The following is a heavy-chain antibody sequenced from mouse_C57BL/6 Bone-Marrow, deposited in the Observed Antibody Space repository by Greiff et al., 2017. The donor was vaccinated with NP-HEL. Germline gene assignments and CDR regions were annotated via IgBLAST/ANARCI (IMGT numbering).Heavy chain of an antibody. J-gene: IGHJ1*03. V-gene: IGHV1-26*01. D-gene: IGHD2-5*01. CDR2: INPNNGGI. CDR3: ERDYSNGYFDV. CDR1: GYTFTDYY. Sequence: VQLQQSGPGLVKPGASVKISCKASGYTFTDYYMNWVKQSHGKSLEWIGDINPNNGGISYNQKFKGKATLTVDNSSSTAYMELRSLTSEDSAGYYCERDYSNGYFDVWGTGTTVTVSS.